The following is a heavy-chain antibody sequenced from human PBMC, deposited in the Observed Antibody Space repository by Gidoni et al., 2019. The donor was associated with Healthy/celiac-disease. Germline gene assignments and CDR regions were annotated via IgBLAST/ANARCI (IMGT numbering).Heavy chain of an antibody. J-gene: IGHJ6*02. CDR3: AKGLNPDYGDYYYYYYYGMDV. D-gene: IGHD4-17*01. CDR2: ISYDGSNK. CDR1: GFTFSSYG. V-gene: IGHV3-30*18. Sequence: QVQLVESGGGVVQPGRSLSLSCAASGFTFSSYGMLWVRQAPGKGLEWVAVISYDGSNKYYADSVKGRFTISRDNSKNTLYLQMNSLRAEDTAVYYCAKGLNPDYGDYYYYYYYGMDVWGQGTTVTVSS.